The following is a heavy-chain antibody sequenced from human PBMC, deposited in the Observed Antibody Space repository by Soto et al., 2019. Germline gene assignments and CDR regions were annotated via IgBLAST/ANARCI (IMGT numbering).Heavy chain of an antibody. CDR1: GFTFSSYA. Sequence: GGSLRLSCAASGFTFSSYAMSWVRQAPGKGLDWVSAISGSGGSTYYADSVKGRFTISRDNSKNTLYLQMNSLRAEDTAVYYCAKVDSPLNIVVVVAATVDYWGQGTLVTVSS. J-gene: IGHJ4*02. D-gene: IGHD2-15*01. V-gene: IGHV3-23*01. CDR3: AKVDSPLNIVVVVAATVDY. CDR2: ISGSGGST.